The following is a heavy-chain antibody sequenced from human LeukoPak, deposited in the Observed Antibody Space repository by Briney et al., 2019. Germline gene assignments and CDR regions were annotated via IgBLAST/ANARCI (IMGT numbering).Heavy chain of an antibody. V-gene: IGHV3-30-3*01. CDR3: ARDKSGMDV. J-gene: IGHJ6*02. Sequence: PGRSLRLSCAASGFTFSSYAMHWVRQAPGKGLEWVAVISYDGSNKYYADSVKGRFTISRDNSKNTLYLQMNSLRAEDTAVYYCARDKSGMDVWGQGTTVTVSS. CDR2: ISYDGSNK. CDR1: GFTFSSYA.